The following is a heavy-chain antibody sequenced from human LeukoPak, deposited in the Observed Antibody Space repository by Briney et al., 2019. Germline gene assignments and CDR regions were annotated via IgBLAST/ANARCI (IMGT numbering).Heavy chain of an antibody. CDR1: GFTFSSYA. CDR3: ANSLVVQGNWYFDL. Sequence: GGSLRLSCAASGFTFSSYAMHWVRQAPGKGLEYVSAISSNGGSTYYANSVKGRLTISRENSKNTLYLQMNSLRAEDTAVYYCANSLVVQGNWYFDLWGRGTLVTVSS. V-gene: IGHV3-64*01. J-gene: IGHJ2*01. D-gene: IGHD3-10*01. CDR2: ISSNGGST.